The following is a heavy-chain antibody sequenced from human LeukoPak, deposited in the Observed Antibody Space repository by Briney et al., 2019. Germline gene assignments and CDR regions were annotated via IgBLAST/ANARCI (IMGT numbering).Heavy chain of an antibody. CDR2: IRGSGGST. V-gene: IGHV3-23*01. D-gene: IGHD3-22*01. Sequence: GGSLRLSCAASGFTFTTYSMSWVRQAPGKGLESVSAIRGSGGSTYYADSVKGRFTISRDDSKSTLYLQMNSLRAEDTAVYHCVTFYYDSSGSYVHYWGQGTLVTVSS. CDR3: VTFYYDSSGSYVHY. CDR1: GFTFTTYS. J-gene: IGHJ4*02.